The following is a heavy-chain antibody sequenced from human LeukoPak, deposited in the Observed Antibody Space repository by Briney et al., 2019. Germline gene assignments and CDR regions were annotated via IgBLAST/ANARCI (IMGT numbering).Heavy chain of an antibody. J-gene: IGHJ4*02. CDR2: VFYSGNT. Sequence: SETLSLTCTVSGASISGYYWSSIRQPPGKGLEWIGYVFYSGNTNYNPSLKSRVTISVDTSKNQFSLKLSSVTAADTAVYYCARHIRPDYWGQGTLVTVSS. CDR3: ARHIRPDY. CDR1: GASISGYY. V-gene: IGHV4-59*08.